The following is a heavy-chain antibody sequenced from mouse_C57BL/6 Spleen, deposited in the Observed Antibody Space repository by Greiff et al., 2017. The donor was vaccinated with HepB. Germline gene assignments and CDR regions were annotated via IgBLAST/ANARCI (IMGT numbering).Heavy chain of an antibody. V-gene: IGHV1-26*01. Sequence: EVQLQQSGPELVKPGASVKISCKASGYTFTDYYMNWVKQSHGKSLEWIGDINPNNGGTSYTQKFKGKATLTVDKSSSTAYMELRSLTSEDSAVYYCASRDSLDYWGQGTTLTVSS. J-gene: IGHJ2*01. CDR3: ASRDSLDY. CDR1: GYTFTDYY. CDR2: INPNNGGT. D-gene: IGHD3-2*01.